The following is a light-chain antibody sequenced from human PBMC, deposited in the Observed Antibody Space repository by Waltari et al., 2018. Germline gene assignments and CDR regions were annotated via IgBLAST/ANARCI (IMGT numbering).Light chain of an antibody. CDR3: GTWDSSLSGAV. Sequence: QSVLTPPPSVSAAPGQRVTISCSGGSPTIGHHYLSWYRQFPGTAPKLLIYEDSERPSGIPGRFSGSKSGTSATLDITGLQAGDEADYYCGTWDSSLSGAVFGGGTHLTVL. CDR2: EDS. V-gene: IGLV1-51*02. CDR1: SPTIGHHY. J-gene: IGLJ7*01.